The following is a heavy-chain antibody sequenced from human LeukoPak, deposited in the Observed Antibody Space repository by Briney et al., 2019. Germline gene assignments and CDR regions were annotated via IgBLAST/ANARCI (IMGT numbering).Heavy chain of an antibody. CDR3: ARGRGYDPVVFYFDS. V-gene: IGHV4-39*07. D-gene: IGHD1-1*01. Sequence: SETLSLTCTVSGGSISSSSYYWGWIRQPPGKGLEWIGSIYYSGSTYYNPSLKSRVTFFEDSSKNQFSLQLSSVTAADTAVYYCARGRGYDPVVFYFDSWGQGNLVIVSS. J-gene: IGHJ4*02. CDR2: IYYSGST. CDR1: GGSISSSSYY.